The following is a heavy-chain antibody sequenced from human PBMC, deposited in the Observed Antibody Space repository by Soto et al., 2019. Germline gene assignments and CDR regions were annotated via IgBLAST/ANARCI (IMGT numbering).Heavy chain of an antibody. J-gene: IGHJ6*02. CDR3: AKGVTTSRYYYYGMDV. D-gene: IGHD4-4*01. CDR2: ISYDGSNK. CDR1: GFTFSSYG. Sequence: QVQLVESGGGVFQPGRSLRLSCAASGFTFSSYGMHWVRQAPGKGLEWVAVISYDGSNKYYADSVKGRFTISRDNSKNTLDVQMNSLRAEDTAVYYCAKGVTTSRYYYYGMDVWGQGTTVTVSS. V-gene: IGHV3-30*18.